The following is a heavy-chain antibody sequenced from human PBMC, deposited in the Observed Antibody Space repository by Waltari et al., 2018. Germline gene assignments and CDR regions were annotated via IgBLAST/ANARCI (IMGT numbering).Heavy chain of an antibody. CDR2: IYLGDSDT. CDR3: ARGRPYSSSWYGPIRYFDL. Sequence: EVQLVQSGAEVKKPGESLKISCKGSGYSFTSYWIGWVRQMPGKGLEWMGIIYLGDSDTRYSPSFQGQVTSSADKSISTAYLQWSSLKASDTAMYYCARGRPYSSSWYGPIRYFDLWGRGTLVTVSS. D-gene: IGHD6-13*01. J-gene: IGHJ2*01. V-gene: IGHV5-51*01. CDR1: GYSFTSYW.